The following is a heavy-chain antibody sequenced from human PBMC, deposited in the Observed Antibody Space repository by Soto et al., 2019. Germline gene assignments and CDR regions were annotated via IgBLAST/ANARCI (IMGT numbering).Heavy chain of an antibody. CDR1: GFTFSSFA. Sequence: QVQLVESGGGVVQPGRSLRLSCAASGFTFSSFAMHWVRQAPGKGLEWVAVISYDGSNKYYADSVKGRFTISRDNSKNTLDLPMNSLRAEDTAVYYCATYSLPGYYGSGTYYGPFDYWGQGTLVTVSS. CDR2: ISYDGSNK. D-gene: IGHD3-10*01. V-gene: IGHV3-30-3*01. CDR3: ATYSLPGYYGSGTYYGPFDY. J-gene: IGHJ4*02.